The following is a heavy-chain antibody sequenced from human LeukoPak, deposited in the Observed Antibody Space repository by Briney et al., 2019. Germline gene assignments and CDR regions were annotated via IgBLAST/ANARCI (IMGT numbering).Heavy chain of an antibody. CDR3: AKDRYCSSTSCYKGNWFDP. CDR2: ISSSSYI. V-gene: IGHV3-21*01. D-gene: IGHD2-2*02. J-gene: IGHJ5*02. CDR1: GYTFSSYS. Sequence: GGSMRLSCAASGYTFSSYSMNWVRQAPGEGLEWVSSISSSSYIYYADSVKGRFTISRDNAKNSLYLQMNSLRAEDTAVYYCAKDRYCSSTSCYKGNWFDPWGQGTLATVSS.